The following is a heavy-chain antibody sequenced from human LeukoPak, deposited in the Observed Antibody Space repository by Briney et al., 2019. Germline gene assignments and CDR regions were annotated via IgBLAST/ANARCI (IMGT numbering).Heavy chain of an antibody. D-gene: IGHD3-10*01. CDR2: ISYDGSNK. CDR1: GFTFSSYG. V-gene: IGHV3-30*18. CDR3: AKNLGWFGQYDAFDI. J-gene: IGHJ3*02. Sequence: GGSLRLSCAASGFTFSSYGMHWVRQAPGKGLEWVAVISYDGSNKYYADSVKGRFTISRDNSKNTLYLQMNSLRAEDTAVYYCAKNLGWFGQYDAFDIWGQGTMVTVSS.